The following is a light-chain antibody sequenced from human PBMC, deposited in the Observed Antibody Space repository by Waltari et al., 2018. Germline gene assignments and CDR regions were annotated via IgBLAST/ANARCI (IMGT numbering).Light chain of an antibody. V-gene: IGLV3-21*02. CDR2: DDT. Sequence: SYVLTQPPSVSVAPGQPARITCGANRVGSKSVHWYQRKPGQAPVVVVDDDTERPSGSPDRFSGSNSENTATLTINSVEAGDEADYFCQVWADSSDFVFGSGTKVTVL. CDR3: QVWADSSDFV. J-gene: IGLJ1*01. CDR1: RVGSKS.